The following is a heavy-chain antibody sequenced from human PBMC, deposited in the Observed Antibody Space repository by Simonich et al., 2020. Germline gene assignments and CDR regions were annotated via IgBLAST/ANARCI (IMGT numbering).Heavy chain of an antibody. CDR1: GYTFTGSY. Sequence: QVQLVQSGAEVKKPGASVKVSCKASGYTFTGSYMNWVRQAPGKGLEWMGRINPNRGGTNYEQKFQGRVTMTRETSISTAYMELSRLRSDDTAVYYCASGWDWGFSHMSDYWGQGTLVTVSS. D-gene: IGHD7-27*01. J-gene: IGHJ4*02. CDR2: INPNRGGT. V-gene: IGHV1-2*06. CDR3: ASGWDWGFSHMSDY.